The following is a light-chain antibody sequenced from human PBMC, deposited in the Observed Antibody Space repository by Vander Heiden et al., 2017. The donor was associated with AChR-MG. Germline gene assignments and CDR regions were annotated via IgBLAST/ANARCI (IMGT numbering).Light chain of an antibody. CDR2: NKI. CDR1: SSNPGAGYD. CDR3: KSYDSSINVV. J-gene: IGLJ2*01. V-gene: IGLV1-40*01. Sequence: SVLTPPPSISGAPGQRVTISYTGSSSNPGAGYDVHWFQHRTKTSPKLVIANKIDRESGVTERFSGSKSGTSASLTITGLQAEEEADYYCKSYDSSINVVFGGGTKVTVL.